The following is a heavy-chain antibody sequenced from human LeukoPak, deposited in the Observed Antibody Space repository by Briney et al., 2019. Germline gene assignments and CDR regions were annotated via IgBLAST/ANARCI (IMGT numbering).Heavy chain of an antibody. Sequence: KTGGSLRLSCAASGFTFRDAWMTWVRQAPGKGLEWVGRIRSRADGGTAEYATAVEGRFTISRDDSTNTLYLHMSNVKTEDTAVYYCAKHIYGVDSIQQWGQGTLVTVSS. J-gene: IGHJ1*01. D-gene: IGHD3-22*01. CDR2: IRSRADGGTA. V-gene: IGHV3-15*01. CDR1: GFTFRDAW. CDR3: AKHIYGVDSIQQ.